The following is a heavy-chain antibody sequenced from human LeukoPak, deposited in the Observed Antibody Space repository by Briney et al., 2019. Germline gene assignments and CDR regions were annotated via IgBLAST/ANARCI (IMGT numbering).Heavy chain of an antibody. Sequence: GASVKVSXKASGYTFTAYYMYWVRQAPGQGLECMGRINPNSGGTNYAQKFQGRVTMTRDTSISTAYMELSRLRSDDTAVYYCATSSEGGYSYGSDIDYWGQGTLATVSS. CDR1: GYTFTAYY. J-gene: IGHJ4*02. D-gene: IGHD5-18*01. V-gene: IGHV1-2*06. CDR2: INPNSGGT. CDR3: ATSSEGGYSYGSDIDY.